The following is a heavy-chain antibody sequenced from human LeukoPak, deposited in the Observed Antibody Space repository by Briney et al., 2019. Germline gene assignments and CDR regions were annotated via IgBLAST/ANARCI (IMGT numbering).Heavy chain of an antibody. D-gene: IGHD1-26*01. CDR2: IFYSGST. V-gene: IGHV4-59*01. J-gene: IGHJ4*02. Sequence: PSETLSLTCTVSGGSISGYYWSWIRQPPGKGLEWIGYIFYSGSTDYNPSLKSRVTISVDTSKNQFSLKLSSVTAADTAVYYCARGEWDLLFDYWGQGTLVTVSS. CDR1: GGSISGYY. CDR3: ARGEWDLLFDY.